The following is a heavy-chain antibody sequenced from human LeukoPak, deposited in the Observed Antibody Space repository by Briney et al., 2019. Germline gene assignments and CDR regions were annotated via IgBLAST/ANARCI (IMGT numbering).Heavy chain of an antibody. Sequence: GGSLRLSCAASGFTFSTYAMSWVRQAPGKGLECVSSISGRDGSTYYADSVKGRFTISRDNSKNTLYLQMNSLRAGDTAIYYCAKAGNIRFDYWGQGTLVTVSS. CDR2: ISGRDGST. CDR1: GFTFSTYA. J-gene: IGHJ4*02. V-gene: IGHV3-23*01. D-gene: IGHD2/OR15-2a*01. CDR3: AKAGNIRFDY.